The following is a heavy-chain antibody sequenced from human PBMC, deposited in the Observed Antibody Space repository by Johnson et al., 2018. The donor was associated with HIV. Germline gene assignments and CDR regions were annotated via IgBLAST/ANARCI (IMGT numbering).Heavy chain of an antibody. CDR3: AKDRNGGASGGFDI. D-gene: IGHD1-14*01. Sequence: QVQLVESGGGVVQPGGSLRLSCAASGFTFSDYGMHWVRQAPGKGLEWVAFIRYDGGYKYYADSVKGRFTISRDNSNNTLYLQMNSLRADDTAVYYCAKDRNGGASGGFDIWGQGTMLTVSS. CDR2: IRYDGGYK. CDR1: GFTFSDYG. V-gene: IGHV3-30*02. J-gene: IGHJ3*02.